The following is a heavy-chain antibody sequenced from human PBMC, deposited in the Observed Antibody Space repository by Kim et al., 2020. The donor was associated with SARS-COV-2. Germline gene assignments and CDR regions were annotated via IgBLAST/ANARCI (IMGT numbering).Heavy chain of an antibody. CDR1: GLTLSYYA. CDR3: AKDPNGDYVGAFDM. D-gene: IGHD4-17*01. Sequence: GGSLRLSCGASGLTLSYYAMTWVRQAAGKGPEWVSSINANGGVRYYADSVKGRFSVSRDNSKNLLYLDMNSLSAEDSAVYYCAKDPNGDYVGAFDMWGPG. V-gene: IGHV3-23*01. CDR2: INANGGVR. J-gene: IGHJ3*02.